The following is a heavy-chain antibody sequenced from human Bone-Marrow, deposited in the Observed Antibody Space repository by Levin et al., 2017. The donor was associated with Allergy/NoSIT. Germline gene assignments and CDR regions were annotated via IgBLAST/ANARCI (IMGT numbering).Heavy chain of an antibody. D-gene: IGHD1-26*01. V-gene: IGHV3-23*01. CDR1: GFSFPTCP. CDR2: ISFSGDAT. CDR3: VKDDGLKWEIRGTSDY. J-gene: IGHJ4*02. Sequence: GGSLRLSCAASGFSFPTCPMAWVRQAPGKGLEWVSTISFSGDATYYADSVKGRFTISRDNSKNTLYLQMNSLRAEDTAVYYCVKDDGLKWEIRGTSDYWGQGTLVTVSS.